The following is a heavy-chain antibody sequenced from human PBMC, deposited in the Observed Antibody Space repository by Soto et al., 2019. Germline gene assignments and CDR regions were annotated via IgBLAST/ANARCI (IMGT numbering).Heavy chain of an antibody. V-gene: IGHV3-23*01. CDR3: AKDGAVTTFGPNYYYGMDV. CDR1: GFTFSSYA. Sequence: GGSLRLSCAASGFTFSSYAMSWVRQAPGKGLEWVSAISGSGGSTYYADSVKGRFTISRDNSKNTLYLQMNSLRAEDTAVYYCAKDGAVTTFGPNYYYGMDVWGQGTTVTVSS. J-gene: IGHJ6*02. D-gene: IGHD3-16*01. CDR2: ISGSGGST.